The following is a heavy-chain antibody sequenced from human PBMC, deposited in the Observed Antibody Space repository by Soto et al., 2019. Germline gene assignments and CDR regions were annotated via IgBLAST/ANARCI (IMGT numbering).Heavy chain of an antibody. D-gene: IGHD6-13*01. CDR1: GASVSSTYW. J-gene: IGHJ4*02. CDR3: ARYTAASGTYYFAY. V-gene: IGHV4-4*02. CDR2: INHRGSA. Sequence: QVELQESGPGLVKPSGTLSLTCAVSGASVSSTYWWSWVRQPPGKGPEWIGEINHRGSANYNPSLKRRVTMSLDISKSQFSLRLTSVTAADTAVYFCARYTAASGTYYFAYWGRGALVTVSS.